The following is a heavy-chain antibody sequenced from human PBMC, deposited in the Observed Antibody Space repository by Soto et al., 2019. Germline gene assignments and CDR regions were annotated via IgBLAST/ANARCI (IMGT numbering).Heavy chain of an antibody. D-gene: IGHD4-17*01. CDR1: GYTFTNYY. Sequence: VQLVQSGAEVKKPGASVKVSCKASGYTFTNYYMHWVRQAPGQGLEWMGIINPSCGSTSYVQKFRDKGTMTRGTSTSTVYMELSSVSSEDTAMYYCARGNGDYGDYNHWFDPWGQGTLVTVSS. CDR3: ARGNGDYGDYNHWFDP. V-gene: IGHV1-46*03. CDR2: INPSCGST. J-gene: IGHJ5*02.